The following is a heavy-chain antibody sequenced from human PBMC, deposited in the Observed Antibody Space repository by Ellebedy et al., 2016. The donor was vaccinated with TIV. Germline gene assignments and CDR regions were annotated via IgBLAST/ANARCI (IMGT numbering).Heavy chain of an antibody. D-gene: IGHD6-13*01. Sequence: SETLSLTCTVSGGSISSGGYYWSWIRQHPGKGLEWIGNIYYSGSTYYNPSLKSRVTISVDTSKNQFSLKLSSVTAADTAVYYCARGSSSSWYGGAFDIWGQGTMVTVSS. CDR1: GGSISSGGYY. J-gene: IGHJ3*02. V-gene: IGHV4-31*03. CDR3: ARGSSSSWYGGAFDI. CDR2: IYYSGST.